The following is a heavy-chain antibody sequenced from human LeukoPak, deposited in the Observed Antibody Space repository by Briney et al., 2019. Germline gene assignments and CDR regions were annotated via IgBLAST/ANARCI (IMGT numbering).Heavy chain of an antibody. CDR1: GFTFSSYS. CDR3: ARGICSSTSCPFDP. V-gene: IGHV3-21*01. CDR2: ISSSSSYI. J-gene: IGHJ5*02. D-gene: IGHD2-2*01. Sequence: GGSLRLSCAASGFTFSSYSMNWVRQAPGKGLEWVSSISSSSSYIYYADSVKGRFTISRDNAKNSLYLQMNSLRAEDTAVYYCARGICSSTSCPFDPWGQGTLVTVSS.